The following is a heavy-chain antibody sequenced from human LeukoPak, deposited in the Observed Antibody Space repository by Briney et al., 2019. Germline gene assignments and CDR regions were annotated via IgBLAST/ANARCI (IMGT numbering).Heavy chain of an antibody. Sequence: SETLSLTCTVSGGSISSSSYYWGWIRQPPGKGLEWVGSIYYSGSSYYNPSLKSRATISVDTSTNQFSLKLSSVTAADTAVYYCARGVIGKDYYDSSGFSNYYYYGMDVWGQGTTVTVTS. CDR2: IYYSGSS. V-gene: IGHV4-39*07. J-gene: IGHJ6*02. CDR1: GGSISSSSYY. D-gene: IGHD3-22*01. CDR3: ARGVIGKDYYDSSGFSNYYYYGMDV.